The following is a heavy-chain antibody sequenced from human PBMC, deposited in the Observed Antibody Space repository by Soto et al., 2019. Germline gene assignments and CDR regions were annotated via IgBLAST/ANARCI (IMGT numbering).Heavy chain of an antibody. Sequence: QVQLVQSGAEVKKPGSSVKVSCKASGDTFRRYSIAWVRQATGQGVEWMGRINPIVEIARYAQKFQGRVTITVDKTTTTAHMELTSLGPEDTAVYYCARDGRTNYDYYGMDVWGHGPEVTVSS. D-gene: IGHD1-26*01. CDR1: GDTFRRYS. CDR3: ARDGRTNYDYYGMDV. CDR2: INPIVEIA. V-gene: IGHV1-69*08. J-gene: IGHJ6*02.